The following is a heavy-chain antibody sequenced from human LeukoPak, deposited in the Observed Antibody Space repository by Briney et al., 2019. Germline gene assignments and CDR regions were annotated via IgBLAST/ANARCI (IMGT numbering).Heavy chain of an antibody. J-gene: IGHJ4*02. D-gene: IGHD2-2*01. CDR3: ARDLAVVAPAATLDY. Sequence: SETLSLTCTVSGGSVSSGSYYWSWIRQPPGKGLEWIGYIYYSETTNYNPSLKSRVIISIDTSKNHFSLKLSSVTAADTAVYYCARDLAVVAPAATLDYWGQGTLVTVSS. CDR2: IYYSETT. CDR1: GGSVSSGSYY. V-gene: IGHV4-61*03.